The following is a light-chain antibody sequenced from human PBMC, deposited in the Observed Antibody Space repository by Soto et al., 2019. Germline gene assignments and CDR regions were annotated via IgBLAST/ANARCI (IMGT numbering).Light chain of an antibody. Sequence: EIVMTQSPATLSVSPGERATLSCRASQSVNSNLAWYQQKPGQAPRLLIYGASTRAAGIPARFSGSGSGTEFSLTISSLQSEDFAVYYCQQYNNRPPDTFGPGTKVDIK. CDR1: QSVNSN. CDR2: GAS. J-gene: IGKJ2*01. V-gene: IGKV3-15*01. CDR3: QQYNNRPPDT.